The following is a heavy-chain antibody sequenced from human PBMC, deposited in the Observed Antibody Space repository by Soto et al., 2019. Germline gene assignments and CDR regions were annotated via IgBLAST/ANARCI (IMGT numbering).Heavy chain of an antibody. CDR3: ATNPGSSGYYGNY. J-gene: IGHJ4*02. Sequence: ASVKVSCKASGGNFNNHAISWVRQAPGQRPEWMGGIIPTSGTTNYALKFQGRVMITADESTSTAYMELSSLRSDDTAMYYCATNPGSSGYYGNYWGQGTPVTVSS. CDR2: IIPTSGTT. V-gene: IGHV1-69*13. D-gene: IGHD3-22*01. CDR1: GGNFNNHA.